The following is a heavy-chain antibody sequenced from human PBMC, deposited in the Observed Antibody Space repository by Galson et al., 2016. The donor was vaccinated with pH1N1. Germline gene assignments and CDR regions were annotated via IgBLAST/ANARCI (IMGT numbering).Heavy chain of an antibody. CDR3: ARPGNYDGDRRGAFDL. CDR2: ITYTSGTK. V-gene: IGHV3-48*04. J-gene: IGHJ3*01. CDR1: RFTFSNWH. Sequence: SLRLSCAASRFTFSNWHMDWVRQAPGEGLEWISFITYTSGTKYYAASGKGRFIVSKDNARNSLYLGMNSLRVEDTAVYYCARPGNYDGDRRGAFDLWGQGTMVTVSP. D-gene: IGHD4-23*01.